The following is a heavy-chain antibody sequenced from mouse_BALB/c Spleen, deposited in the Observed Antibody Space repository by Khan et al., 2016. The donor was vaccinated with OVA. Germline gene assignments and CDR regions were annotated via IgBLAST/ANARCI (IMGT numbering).Heavy chain of an antibody. V-gene: IGHV14-3*02. CDR2: IDPPNDDS. J-gene: IGHJ3*01. D-gene: IGHD2-1*01. Sequence: VQLQQSGAELVKPGASVKLSCSASGFNIKDTYIHWMKQRPEQGLEWIGRIDPPNDDSKYGPKFQAKATLTADTSSNTAYLQLSSLTSEDTAVYYCANLYGNPLAFWGQGTLVSVSA. CDR3: ANLYGNPLAF. CDR1: GFNIKDTY.